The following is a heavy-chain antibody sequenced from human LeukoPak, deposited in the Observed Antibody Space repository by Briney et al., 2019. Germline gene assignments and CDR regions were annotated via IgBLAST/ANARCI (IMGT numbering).Heavy chain of an antibody. CDR1: GGSFSGYY. CDR3: ARSDYYDSSGYYADYYYYGMDV. Sequence: SGTLSLTCAVYGGSFSGYYWSWIRQPPGKGLEWIGEINHSGSTNYNPSLKSRVTISVDTSKNQFSLKLSSVTAADTAVYYCARSDYYDSSGYYADYYYYGMDVWGQGTTVTVSS. J-gene: IGHJ6*02. D-gene: IGHD3-22*01. CDR2: INHSGST. V-gene: IGHV4-34*01.